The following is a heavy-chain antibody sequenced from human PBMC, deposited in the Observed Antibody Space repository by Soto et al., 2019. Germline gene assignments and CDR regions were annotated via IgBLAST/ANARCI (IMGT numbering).Heavy chain of an antibody. D-gene: IGHD4-4*01. CDR2: IIPIFGTA. V-gene: IGHV1-69*13. J-gene: IGHJ6*02. CDR3: ARPKNSNTVTTWGRVPDYGMDV. Sequence: ASVKVSCKASGGTFSSYAISWVRQAPGQGLEWMGGIIPIFGTANYAQKFQGRVTITADESTSTAYMELSSLRSEDTAVYYCARPKNSNTVTTWGRVPDYGMDVWGQGTTVTVSS. CDR1: GGTFSSYA.